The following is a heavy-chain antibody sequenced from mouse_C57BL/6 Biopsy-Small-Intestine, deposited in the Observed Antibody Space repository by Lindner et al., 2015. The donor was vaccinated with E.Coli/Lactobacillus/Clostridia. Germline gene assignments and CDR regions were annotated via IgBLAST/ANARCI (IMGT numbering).Heavy chain of an antibody. D-gene: IGHD2-4*01. V-gene: IGHV14-2*01. CDR2: IDPEDGKT. CDR1: GFNIEDYY. CDR3: ARGRYDYRYWYFDV. Sequence: VQLQESGAELVKPGASVKLSCTASGFNIEDYYMHWVKQRTERGLEWIGRIDPEDGKTKYVPKFQGKATITADTSSNTVYLQLSSLTSEDTAVYYCARGRYDYRYWYFDVWGTGTTVTVSS. J-gene: IGHJ1*03.